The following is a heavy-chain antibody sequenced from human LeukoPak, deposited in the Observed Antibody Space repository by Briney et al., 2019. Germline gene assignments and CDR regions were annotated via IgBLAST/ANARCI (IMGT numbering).Heavy chain of an antibody. CDR3: ARQGRGYYYGSGSYYDY. D-gene: IGHD3-10*01. CDR1: GGSISSYD. V-gene: IGHV4-59*08. Sequence: SETLSLTCTVSGGSISSYDWSWIRQPPGKGLEWIGYMYYSGTTNYNPSLKSRVTISRDTSKSQFALKLSSVTAADTAVYYCARQGRGYYYGSGSYYDYWGQGTLVTVSS. J-gene: IGHJ4*02. CDR2: MYYSGTT.